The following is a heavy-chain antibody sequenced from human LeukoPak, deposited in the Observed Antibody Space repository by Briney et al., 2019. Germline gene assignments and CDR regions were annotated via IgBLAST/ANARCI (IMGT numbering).Heavy chain of an antibody. CDR3: AKAVVVVVAATRFDY. CDR1: GFTLSTYA. J-gene: IGHJ4*02. Sequence: GGSLRLSCAASGFTLSTYAMSWVRQTPGKGLEWVAATSSSDAGTYHADSVRGRFTISRDNSKNTLYLQMNSLRAEDAAVYYCAKAVVVVVAATRFDYWGQGILVTVSS. D-gene: IGHD2-15*01. V-gene: IGHV3-23*01. CDR2: TSSSDAGT.